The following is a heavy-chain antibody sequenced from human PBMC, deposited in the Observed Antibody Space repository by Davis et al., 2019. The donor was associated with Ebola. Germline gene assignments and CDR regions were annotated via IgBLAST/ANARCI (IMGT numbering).Heavy chain of an antibody. Sequence: PGGSLRLSCAASEFTFSGYAMSWVRQAPGKGLEWVSAISGSGGSTYYAGSVRGRFTISRDNAKNTLYLQMNSLRAEDTAFYYCARGPSTGNSFTYWGQGTLVTVSS. V-gene: IGHV3-23*01. CDR2: ISGSGGST. D-gene: IGHD4-23*01. CDR3: ARGPSTGNSFTY. J-gene: IGHJ4*02. CDR1: EFTFSGYA.